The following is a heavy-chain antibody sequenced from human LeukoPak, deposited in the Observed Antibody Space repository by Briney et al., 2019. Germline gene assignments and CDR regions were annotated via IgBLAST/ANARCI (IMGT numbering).Heavy chain of an antibody. CDR3: ARGDPAFDY. Sequence: PSETLSLTCAVYGGSFSGYYWSWIRQPPGKGLEWIGEINHSGSTNYNPSLKSRVTLSVDTSKNQFSLKLSSVTAADTAVYYCARGDPAFDYWGQGTLVTVSS. CDR2: INHSGST. V-gene: IGHV4-34*01. D-gene: IGHD6-25*01. J-gene: IGHJ4*02. CDR1: GGSFSGYY.